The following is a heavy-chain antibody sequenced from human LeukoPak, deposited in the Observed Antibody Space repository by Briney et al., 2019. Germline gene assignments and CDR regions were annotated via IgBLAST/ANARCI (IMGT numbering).Heavy chain of an antibody. CDR2: IIPIFGTA. Sequence: GASVKVSCKASGGTFSSYAISWVRQGPGQGLEWMGGIIPIFGTANYAQKFQGRVTITADESTSTAYMELSSLRSEDTAVYYCVRYFDPARFKYAFDIWSQGTMVTVSS. D-gene: IGHD3-9*01. J-gene: IGHJ3*02. CDR3: VRYFDPARFKYAFDI. V-gene: IGHV1-69*13. CDR1: GGTFSSYA.